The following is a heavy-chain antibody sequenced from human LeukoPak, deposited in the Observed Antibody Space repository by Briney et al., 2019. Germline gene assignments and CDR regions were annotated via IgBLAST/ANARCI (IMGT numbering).Heavy chain of an antibody. CDR3: ARDLGYDILTGNGWDYYYGMDV. Sequence: PGGSLRLSCAASGFTFSSYSMNWVRQAPGKGLEWVSSISSSSYIYYADSVKGRFTISRDNAKNSLYLQMNSLRAEDTAVYYCARDLGYDILTGNGWDYYYGMDVWGQGTTVTVSS. CDR1: GFTFSSYS. J-gene: IGHJ6*02. D-gene: IGHD3-9*01. CDR2: ISSSSYI. V-gene: IGHV3-21*01.